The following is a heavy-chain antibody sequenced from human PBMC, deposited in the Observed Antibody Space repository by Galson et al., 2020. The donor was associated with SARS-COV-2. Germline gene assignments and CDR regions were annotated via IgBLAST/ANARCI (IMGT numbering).Heavy chain of an antibody. J-gene: IGHJ4*02. CDR2: IYTSGST. V-gene: IGHV4-61*02. D-gene: IGHD3-10*01. CDR3: ARIYYGSGSYLVGFDY. CDR1: GGSISSGSYY. Sequence: SQTLSLTCTVSGGSISSGSYYWSWIRQPAGKGLEWIGRIYTSGSTNYNPSLKSRVTISVDTSKNQFSLKLSSVTAADTAVYYCARIYYGSGSYLVGFDYWGQGTLVTVSS.